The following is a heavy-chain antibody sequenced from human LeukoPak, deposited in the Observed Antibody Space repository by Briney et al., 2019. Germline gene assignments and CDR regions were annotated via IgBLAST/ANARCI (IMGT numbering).Heavy chain of an antibody. CDR2: IYYSGST. CDR3: ARDSGPGVLFY. J-gene: IGHJ4*02. V-gene: IGHV4-59*01. D-gene: IGHD1-1*01. Sequence: SETLSLTCAVYGGSFSGYYWSWIRQPPGKGLEWIGYIYYSGSTNYNPSLKSRVTISLDTSKNRFSLKLSSVTAADTAVYYCARDSGPGVLFYWGQGTLVTVSS. CDR1: GGSFSGYY.